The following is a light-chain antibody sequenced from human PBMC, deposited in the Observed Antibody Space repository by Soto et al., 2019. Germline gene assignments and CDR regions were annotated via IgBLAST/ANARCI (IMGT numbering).Light chain of an antibody. V-gene: IGKV1-5*03. CDR1: QTIDSW. Sequence: DIQMTQSPSTLSASLGDRVTITCRASQTIDSWLAWYQQRPGKTPNLLIYKASTLASGVPSRFSGSGSGTEFTLTINSLQPDDFATYYCQQYHIYSGTFGQGTKVE. CDR2: KAS. CDR3: QQYHIYSGT. J-gene: IGKJ1*01.